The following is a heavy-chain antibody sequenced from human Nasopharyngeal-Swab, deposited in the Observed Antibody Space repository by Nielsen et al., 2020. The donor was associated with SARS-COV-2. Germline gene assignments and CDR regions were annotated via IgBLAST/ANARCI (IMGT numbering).Heavy chain of an antibody. CDR3: ARDYSNYGMYYYYYGMDV. CDR2: ISAYNGNT. Sequence: ASVKVSCKASGYTFTGYYMHWVRQAPGQGLEWMGWISAYNGNTNYAQKLQGRVTMTTDTSTSTAYMELRSLRSDDTAVYYCARDYSNYGMYYYYYGMDVWGQGTTVTVSS. J-gene: IGHJ6*02. V-gene: IGHV1-18*04. CDR1: GYTFTGYY. D-gene: IGHD4-11*01.